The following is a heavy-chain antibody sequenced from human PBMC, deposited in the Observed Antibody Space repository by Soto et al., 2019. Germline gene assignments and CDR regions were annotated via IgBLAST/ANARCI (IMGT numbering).Heavy chain of an antibody. V-gene: IGHV3-23*01. CDR3: ARDSRNYCDY. Sequence: GGSVRLSCAASGFTFSSYAMSWVRQAPGKGLEWVSAISGSGGSTYYADSVKGRFTISRDNSKNTLYLQMDSLRAEDTAVYYCARDSRNYCDYWGQGTLGTVSA. CDR2: ISGSGGST. J-gene: IGHJ4*02. CDR1: GFTFSSYA.